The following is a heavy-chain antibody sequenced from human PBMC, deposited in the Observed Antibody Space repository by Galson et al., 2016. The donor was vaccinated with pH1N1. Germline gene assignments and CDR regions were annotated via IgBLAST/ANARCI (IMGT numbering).Heavy chain of an antibody. CDR2: FYTSGST. D-gene: IGHD3-10*01. CDR1: GGSISSNY. J-gene: IGHJ5*02. V-gene: IGHV4-4*07. Sequence: TLSLTCTVSGGSISSNYWSWIRQPAGKGLEWIGRFYTSGSTNHNPSLKSRVTMSVDTSKNQFSLKLSSVTAADTAVYYCARTLWFGELGNWFDPWGQGTLVTVSS. CDR3: ARTLWFGELGNWFDP.